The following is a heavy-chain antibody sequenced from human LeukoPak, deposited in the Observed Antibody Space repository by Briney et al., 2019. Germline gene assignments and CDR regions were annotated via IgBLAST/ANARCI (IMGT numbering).Heavy chain of an antibody. J-gene: IGHJ3*02. D-gene: IGHD1-14*01. CDR1: GYTFTGYY. Sequence: ASVKVSCKASGYTFTGYYMHWVRQAPGQGFEWMGWINPNSGGTNYAQKFQGRVTMTRDTSISTAYMELSRLRSDDTAVYYCARGEPYPHGAPDIWGQGTMVTVSS. CDR3: ARGEPYPHGAPDI. V-gene: IGHV1-2*02. CDR2: INPNSGGT.